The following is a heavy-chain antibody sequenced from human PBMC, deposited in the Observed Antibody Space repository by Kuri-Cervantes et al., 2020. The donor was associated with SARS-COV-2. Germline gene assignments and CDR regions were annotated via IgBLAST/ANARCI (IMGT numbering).Heavy chain of an antibody. V-gene: IGHV4-30-4*08. CDR1: GGSISSGDYY. CDR2: IYYSGST. CDR3: ARVPIAAPEY. D-gene: IGHD6-13*01. J-gene: IGHJ4*02. Sequence: SCTVSGGSISSGDYYWSWIRQPPGKGLEWIGYIYYSGSTYYNPSLKSRVTISVDTSKNQFSLKLSSVTAADTAVYYCARVPIAAPEYWGQGTLVTVSS.